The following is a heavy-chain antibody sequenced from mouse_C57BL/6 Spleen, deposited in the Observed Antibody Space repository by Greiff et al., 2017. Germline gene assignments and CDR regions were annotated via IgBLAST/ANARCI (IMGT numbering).Heavy chain of an antibody. D-gene: IGHD2-5*01. Sequence: VKLMESGPGLVAPSQSLSITCTVSGFSLTSYGVDWVRQPPGQGLEWLGVIWGGGSTNYNSALMSRLSISKDNSKSQVFLRMNSLQTNDTAMYYCAKHTRYSNYDAMDYWGQGTSVTGSS. CDR1: GFSLTSYG. CDR2: IWGGGST. V-gene: IGHV2-9*01. CDR3: AKHTRYSNYDAMDY. J-gene: IGHJ4*01.